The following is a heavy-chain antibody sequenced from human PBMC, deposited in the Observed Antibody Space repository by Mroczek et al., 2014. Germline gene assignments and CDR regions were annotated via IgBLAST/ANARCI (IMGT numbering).Heavy chain of an antibody. CDR3: ARSGRYYYDSSGSLDIFDY. D-gene: IGHD3-22*01. J-gene: IGHJ4*02. CDR1: GGTFSSYA. CDR2: IIPIFGTA. V-gene: IGHV1-69*12. Sequence: QVQLVQSGAEVKKPGSSVKVSCKASGGTFSSYAISWVRQAPGQGLEWMGGIIPIFGTANYAQKFQGRVTITADESTSTAYMELSSLRSEDTAVYYCARSGRYYYDSSGSLDIFDYWGQGTPGHRLL.